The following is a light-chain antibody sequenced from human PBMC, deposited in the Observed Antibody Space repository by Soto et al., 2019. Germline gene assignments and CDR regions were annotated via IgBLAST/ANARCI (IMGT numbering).Light chain of an antibody. Sequence: DIQMTQSPSSLSASVGDRVTITCRASQGISNYLAWYQQKPGKVPKLLIYAASTLQSGVPSRFSGSGSGTDFTLTISSRQPEVVATYYCKKKNSAPPRTFGQGTKVEIK. CDR1: QGISNY. J-gene: IGKJ1*01. CDR2: AAS. CDR3: KKKNSAPPRT. V-gene: IGKV1-27*01.